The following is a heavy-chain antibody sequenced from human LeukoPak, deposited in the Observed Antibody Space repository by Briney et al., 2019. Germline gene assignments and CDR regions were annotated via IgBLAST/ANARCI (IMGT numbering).Heavy chain of an antibody. Sequence: GGSLRLSCAASGFTVSSIYMSWVRQAPGKGLEWVSIIYSDGSTYYADSVKGRFTISRDNSKNTLYLQMNSLRTEDTALYYCVRGKQNMDVWGKGTTVTISS. CDR3: VRGKQNMDV. J-gene: IGHJ6*03. CDR1: GFTVSSIY. CDR2: IYSDGST. V-gene: IGHV3-66*01. D-gene: IGHD3-10*01.